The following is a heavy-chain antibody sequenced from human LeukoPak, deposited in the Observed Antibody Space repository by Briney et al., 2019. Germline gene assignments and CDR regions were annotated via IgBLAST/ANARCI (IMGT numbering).Heavy chain of an antibody. Sequence: SETLSLTCTVSGGSINNYYWSWIRQPAGKGLEWIRRIYTRGSTNYNPSLKSRVTMSVDTSKNQFSLELSSVTAADTAVYYCARGRYCSADICSGGDAFDIWGQGTMVSVSS. J-gene: IGHJ3*02. CDR1: GGSINNYY. CDR2: IYTRGST. V-gene: IGHV4-4*07. CDR3: ARGRYCSADICSGGDAFDI. D-gene: IGHD2-15*01.